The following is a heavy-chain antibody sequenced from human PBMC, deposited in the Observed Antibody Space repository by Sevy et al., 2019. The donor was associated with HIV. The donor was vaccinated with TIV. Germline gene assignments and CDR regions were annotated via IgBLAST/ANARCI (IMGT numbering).Heavy chain of an antibody. CDR3: ARDLSGPYDY. CDR2: IWNDGSNK. Sequence: GGSLRLSCAASGFTFSNYGMHWVRQAPGKGLEWVAVIWNDGSNKYYADSVKGRFTISRDNADNTLYLQMSSLRAEDTAVYYCARDLSGPYDYWGQGTLVTVSS. J-gene: IGHJ4*02. V-gene: IGHV3-33*01. D-gene: IGHD3-16*02. CDR1: GFTFSNYG.